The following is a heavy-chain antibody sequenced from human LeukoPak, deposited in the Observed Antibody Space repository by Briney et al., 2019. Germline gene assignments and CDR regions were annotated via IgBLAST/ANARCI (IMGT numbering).Heavy chain of an antibody. D-gene: IGHD6-13*01. CDR1: GDSISSSNW. CDR2: LHHSGSA. CDR3: ARDNKGHSSSWYFDY. Sequence: SETLSLTCAVSGDSISSSNWWTWVRQPPGKGLEWIGELHHSGSANYNPSLKSRLMISVDKSKNQFSLNLTSVTAADTAVYYCARDNKGHSSSWYFDYWGQGSLVTVSS. J-gene: IGHJ4*02. V-gene: IGHV4-4*02.